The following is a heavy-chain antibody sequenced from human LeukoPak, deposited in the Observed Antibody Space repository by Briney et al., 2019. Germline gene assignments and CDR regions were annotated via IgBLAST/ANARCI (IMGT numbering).Heavy chain of an antibody. D-gene: IGHD6-19*01. Sequence: ASVKVSCKASGYTFTSYDINWVRQATGQGLEWMGWMNPNSGNTGYAQKFQGRVTITRNTSISTAYMELSSLRSEHTAVYYCAILPGYSSGWYVYWGQGTLVTVSS. J-gene: IGHJ4*02. CDR3: AILPGYSSGWYVY. CDR1: GYTFTSYD. V-gene: IGHV1-8*03. CDR2: MNPNSGNT.